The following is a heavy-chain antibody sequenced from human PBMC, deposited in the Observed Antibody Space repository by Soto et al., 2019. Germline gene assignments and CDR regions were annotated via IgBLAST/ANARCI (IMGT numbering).Heavy chain of an antibody. Sequence: GASVKVSCKASGGTFSSYTISWVRQAPGQGLEWMGRIIPILGIANYAQKFQGRVTITEDTSTNTAYMELSSLRSEDTAVYYCATCKVEPWIYYFDYWGQGTLVTVSS. CDR3: ATCKVEPWIYYFDY. CDR1: GGTFSSYT. J-gene: IGHJ4*02. D-gene: IGHD5-12*01. CDR2: IIPILGIA. V-gene: IGHV1-69*02.